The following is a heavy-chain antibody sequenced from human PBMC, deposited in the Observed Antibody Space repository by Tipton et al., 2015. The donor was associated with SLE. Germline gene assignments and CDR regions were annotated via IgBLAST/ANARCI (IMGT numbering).Heavy chain of an antibody. CDR1: GASISTYY. CDR3: ARTIYNSREAFDI. V-gene: IGHV4-59*13. Sequence: TLSLTCTVSGASISTYYWSWIRQPPGKGLEWIGYFSFTGSTNYNSSLRSRATISGDTSKNQFSLSLHSLTAADTAVYFCARTIYNSREAFDIWGQGTMVTVSS. CDR2: FSFTGST. J-gene: IGHJ3*02. D-gene: IGHD1-20*01.